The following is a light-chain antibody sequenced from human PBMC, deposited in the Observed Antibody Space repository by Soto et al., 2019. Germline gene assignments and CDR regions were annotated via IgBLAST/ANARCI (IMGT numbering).Light chain of an antibody. CDR1: NSDVGSYNL. Sequence: QSALTQPASVSGSPGQSITISCTGPNSDVGSYNLVSWYQQFPGKAPKLMIYEGDKRPSGVSIRFSGSKSGNTASLTISGLQAEDEADYYCCSYVGSSTSYVFGTGTKLTVL. V-gene: IGLV2-23*01. J-gene: IGLJ1*01. CDR3: CSYVGSSTSYV. CDR2: EGD.